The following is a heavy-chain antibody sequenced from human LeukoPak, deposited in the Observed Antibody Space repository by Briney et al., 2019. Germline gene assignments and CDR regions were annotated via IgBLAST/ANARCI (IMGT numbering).Heavy chain of an antibody. J-gene: IGHJ6*03. CDR1: GYTFTGYY. V-gene: IGHV1-2*02. CDR3: ASSSIAARPHYYYYMDV. CDR2: INPNSGGT. D-gene: IGHD6-6*01. Sequence: ASVKVSCKASGYTFTGYYMHWVRQAPGQGLEWMGWINPNSGGTNYAQKFQGRVTMTRDTSISTAYMELSRLRSDDTAVYYCASSSIAARPHYYYYMDVWGKGTTVTVSS.